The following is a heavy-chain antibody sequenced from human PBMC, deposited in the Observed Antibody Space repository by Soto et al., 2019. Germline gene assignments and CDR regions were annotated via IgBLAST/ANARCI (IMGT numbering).Heavy chain of an antibody. CDR3: ARDPDYYDSSGIPGY. CDR1: GGSISGYY. V-gene: IGHV4-38-2*02. J-gene: IGHJ4*02. CDR2: IYHSGST. Sequence: SETLSLTCTVSGGSISGYYWGWIRQPPGKGLEWIGSIYHSGSTYYNPSLKSRVTISVDTSKNQFSLKLSSVTAADTAVYYCARDPDYYDSSGIPGYWGQGTLVTVS. D-gene: IGHD3-22*01.